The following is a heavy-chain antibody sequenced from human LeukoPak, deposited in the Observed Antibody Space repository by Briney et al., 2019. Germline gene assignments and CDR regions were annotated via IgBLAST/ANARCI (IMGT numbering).Heavy chain of an antibody. CDR3: ARGGSYLSAFDI. CDR2: ISYDGSNK. D-gene: IGHD1-26*01. Sequence: GGSLRLSCAASGFTFSSYPMHWVRQAPGKGLEWVALISYDGSNKYYADSVKGRFTISRDNSKNTLYLQMNSLRDTAVYYCARGGSYLSAFDIWGQGTMVTVSS. CDR1: GFTFSSYP. J-gene: IGHJ3*02. V-gene: IGHV3-30*04.